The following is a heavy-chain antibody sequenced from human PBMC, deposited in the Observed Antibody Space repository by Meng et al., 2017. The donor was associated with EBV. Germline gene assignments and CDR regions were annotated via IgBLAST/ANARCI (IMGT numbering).Heavy chain of an antibody. J-gene: IGHJ5*02. V-gene: IGHV4-61*01. CDR1: GGSVSSGSYY. CDR3: ARGRYYGDYFWFDP. CDR2: IYYSGST. Sequence: VRLQESGPGLVKPSETLSLTCTVSGGSVSSGSYYWSWIRQPPGKGLEWIGYIYYSGSTNYNPSLKSRVTISVDTSKNQFSLKLSSVTAADTAVYYCARGRYYGDYFWFDPWGQGTLVTVSS. D-gene: IGHD4-17*01.